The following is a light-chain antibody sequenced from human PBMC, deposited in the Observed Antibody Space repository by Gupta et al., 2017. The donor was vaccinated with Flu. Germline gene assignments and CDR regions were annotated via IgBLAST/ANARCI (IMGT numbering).Light chain of an antibody. CDR2: GAS. CDR3: QQYNNWPGHT. J-gene: IGKJ2*01. V-gene: IGKV3-15*01. CDR1: QSVSSN. Sequence: EIVMTQSPATLSVSPGERATLSCRASQSVSSNLAWYQQKPGQAPRLLIYGASTRATGIPARFSGSGSGTEFTLTISSRQSEDFAVYYCQQYNNWPGHTFGQGTKLEIK.